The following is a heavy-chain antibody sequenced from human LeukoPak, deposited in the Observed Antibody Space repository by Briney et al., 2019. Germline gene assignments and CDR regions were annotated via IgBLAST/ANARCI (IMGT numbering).Heavy chain of an antibody. CDR1: GGSISSYY. V-gene: IGHV4-34*01. J-gene: IGHJ6*03. CDR2: INHSGST. D-gene: IGHD3-3*01. Sequence: SEALSLTCIVSGGSISSYYWSWIRQPPAKGLEWIGEINHSGSTNYNPSLKSRVTISVDTSKNQFFLKLTSVTAADTAVYYCARDFFRGVVIGRYHYMDVWGKETTVTVSS. CDR3: ARDFFRGVVIGRYHYMDV.